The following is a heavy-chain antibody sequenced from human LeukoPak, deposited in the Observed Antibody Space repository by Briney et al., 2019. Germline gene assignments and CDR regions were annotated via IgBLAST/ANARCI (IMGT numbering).Heavy chain of an antibody. CDR3: AGAQVYSYGYVEYYFDS. CDR2: IIPIFGTA. D-gene: IGHD5-18*01. J-gene: IGHJ4*02. V-gene: IGHV1-69*05. Sequence: ASVKVSCKASGGTFSSYAISWVRQAPGQGLEWMGGIIPIFGTANYAQKFQGRVTITTDESTSTAYMELSSLRSEDTAVYYCAGAQVYSYGYVEYYFDSWGQGTLVTVSS. CDR1: GGTFSSYA.